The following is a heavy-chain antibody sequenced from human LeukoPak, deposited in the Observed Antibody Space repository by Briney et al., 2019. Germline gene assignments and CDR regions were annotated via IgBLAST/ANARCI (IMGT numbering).Heavy chain of an antibody. J-gene: IGHJ4*02. D-gene: IGHD2-21*01. CDR1: GVSSSSPY. Sequence: SETLSLTCTVSGVSSSSPYWSWIRQPPGKGLEWIGYIFYTGDSNHNPSFKSRVSISLDTSKDQISLKLYSVTAADTAVCYCARHRFASPLDSWGQGTLVTVSS. V-gene: IGHV4-59*08. CDR3: ARHRFASPLDS. CDR2: IFYTGDS.